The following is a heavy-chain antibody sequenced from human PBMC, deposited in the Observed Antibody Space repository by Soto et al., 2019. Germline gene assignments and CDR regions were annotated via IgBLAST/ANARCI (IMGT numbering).Heavy chain of an antibody. CDR3: ASQASGWYPDY. CDR2: IFDSGTT. D-gene: IGHD6-19*01. CDR1: GGSISSGGYY. Sequence: QVQLQESGPGLVKPSQTLSLTCTVSGGSISSGGYYWSWLRQHPGKGLEWIGYIFDSGTTHYNPSLKSRVTISVDPSKSQFSLRLTSVTATDTAVYYCASQASGWYPDYWGQGTLVTVSS. J-gene: IGHJ4*02. V-gene: IGHV4-31*03.